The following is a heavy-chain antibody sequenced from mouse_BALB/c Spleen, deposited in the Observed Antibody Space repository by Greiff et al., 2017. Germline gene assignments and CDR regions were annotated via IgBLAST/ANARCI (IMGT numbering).Heavy chain of an antibody. CDR1: GFTFTDYY. Sequence: EVNLVESGGGLVQPGGSLRLSCATSGFTFTDYYMSWVRQPPGKALEWLGFIRNKANGYTTEYSASLKGRFTISRDNSQSILYLQMNTLRAEDSATYYCARDYYDYDGYYAMDYWGQGTSVTVSS. CDR2: IRNKANGYTT. D-gene: IGHD2-4*01. CDR3: ARDYYDYDGYYAMDY. V-gene: IGHV7-3*02. J-gene: IGHJ4*01.